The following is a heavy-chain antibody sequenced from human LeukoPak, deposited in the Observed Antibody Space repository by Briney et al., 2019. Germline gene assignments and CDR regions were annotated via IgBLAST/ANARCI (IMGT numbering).Heavy chain of an antibody. Sequence: ASVKVSCKASGYTFTSYGISWVRQAPGQGLEWMGWISAYNGNTNYAQKLQGRVTMTTDTSTSTAYMELRSLRSDDTAVYCCARESKAYYYDSSGLEFDYWGQGTLVTVSS. CDR3: ARESKAYYYDSSGLEFDY. CDR2: ISAYNGNT. CDR1: GYTFTSYG. D-gene: IGHD3-22*01. J-gene: IGHJ4*02. V-gene: IGHV1-18*01.